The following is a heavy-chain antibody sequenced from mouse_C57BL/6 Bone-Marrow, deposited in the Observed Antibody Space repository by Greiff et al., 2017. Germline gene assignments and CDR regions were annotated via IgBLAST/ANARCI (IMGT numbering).Heavy chain of an antibody. V-gene: IGHV1-9*01. J-gene: IGHJ4*01. Sequence: QVQLQQSGAELMKPGASVKLSCKATGYTFTGYWIEWVKQRPGHGLEWIGEILPGSGSTNYTEKFKGKATFTADTSSNTAYMQLSSLTTEDSAIYYCAIWLRRLDYWGQGTSVTVSS. CDR1: GYTFTGYW. D-gene: IGHD2-2*01. CDR2: ILPGSGST. CDR3: AIWLRRLDY.